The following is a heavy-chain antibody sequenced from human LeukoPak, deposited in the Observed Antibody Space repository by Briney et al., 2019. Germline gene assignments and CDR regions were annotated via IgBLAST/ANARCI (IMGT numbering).Heavy chain of an antibody. CDR3: AREVAGADV. V-gene: IGHV3-33*01. CDR2: IWYDGSTK. CDR1: GFTFSSYG. D-gene: IGHD6-19*01. J-gene: IGHJ6*02. Sequence: GGSLRLSCAASGFTFSSYGMLWVRQAPGKGLEWVAVIWYDGSTKYYADSVKGRFTISRDNSKNTLYLQMNSLRAEDTAVYYCAREVAGADVWGQGTTVTVS.